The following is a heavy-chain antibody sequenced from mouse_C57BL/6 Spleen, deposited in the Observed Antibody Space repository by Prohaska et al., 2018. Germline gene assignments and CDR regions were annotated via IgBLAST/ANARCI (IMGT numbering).Heavy chain of an antibody. V-gene: IGHV1-15*01. J-gene: IGHJ1*03. Sequence: QVQLQQSGAELVRPGASVTLSCKASGYTFTDYELHWVKQTPVHGLEWIGAIVPETGGTAYNQKFKVKAILTADKSSSTAYMELRSLTSEDSAVYYCTRSNYYGRSPSYFDVWGTGTTATVSS. CDR2: IVPETGGT. D-gene: IGHD1-1*01. CDR1: GYTFTDYE. CDR3: TRSNYYGRSPSYFDV.